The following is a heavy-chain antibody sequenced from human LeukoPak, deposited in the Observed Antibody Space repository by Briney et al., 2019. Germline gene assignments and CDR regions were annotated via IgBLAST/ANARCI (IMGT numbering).Heavy chain of an antibody. Sequence: GGSLRLSCAASGFPFSSYSMNWVRQAPGKGLGWVSFISSGGGHIFYADSVKGRFTISRDNAKNSLHLQMDSLRAEDTAVYYCARGDTGAPDFDYWGQGTLVTVSA. CDR1: GFPFSSYS. CDR2: ISSGGGHI. CDR3: ARGDTGAPDFDY. D-gene: IGHD1-14*01. J-gene: IGHJ4*02. V-gene: IGHV3-21*01.